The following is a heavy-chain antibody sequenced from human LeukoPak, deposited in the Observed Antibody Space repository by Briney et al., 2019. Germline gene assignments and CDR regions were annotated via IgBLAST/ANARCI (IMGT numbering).Heavy chain of an antibody. CDR2: IYYSGNT. J-gene: IGHJ4*02. D-gene: IGHD3-22*01. CDR1: GGSISSYY. V-gene: IGHV4-59*08. CDR3: ARHQHYYDSSGYYYHYFDY. Sequence: SETLSLTCTVSGGSISSYYWSWIRQPPGKGLEWIGYIYYSGNTNYNPSLKSRVTISVDTSKNQFSLNLSSVTAADTAVYYCARHQHYYDSSGYYYHYFDYWGQGTLVTASS.